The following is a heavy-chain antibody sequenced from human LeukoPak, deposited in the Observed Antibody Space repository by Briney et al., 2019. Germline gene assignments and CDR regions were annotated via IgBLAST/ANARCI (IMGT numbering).Heavy chain of an antibody. CDR1: GGSISSSSYY. D-gene: IGHD6-19*01. V-gene: IGHV4-39*01. Sequence: PSETLSLTCTVSGGSISSSSYYWGWIRQPPGKGLEWIGSIYYSGSTYYNPSLTSRVTISVDTSKNQFSLKLSSVTAADTAVYYCARRAWLVDEGGAFDIWGQGTMVTVSS. CDR3: ARRAWLVDEGGAFDI. J-gene: IGHJ3*02. CDR2: IYYSGST.